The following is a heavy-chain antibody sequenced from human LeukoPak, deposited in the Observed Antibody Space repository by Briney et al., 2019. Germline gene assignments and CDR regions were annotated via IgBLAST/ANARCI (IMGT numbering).Heavy chain of an antibody. CDR2: IYSGGST. CDR3: AREPGTDYYDSSGYYILT. J-gene: IGHJ5*02. D-gene: IGHD3-22*01. Sequence: GGSLRLSCAAAGFTVSSNYMSWVRQAPGKGLEWVSVIYSGGSTYYADSLKGRFTISRDNSKNTLYLQMNSLRAEDTAVYYCAREPGTDYYDSSGYYILTWGQGALVTVSS. CDR1: GFTVSSNY. V-gene: IGHV3-66*01.